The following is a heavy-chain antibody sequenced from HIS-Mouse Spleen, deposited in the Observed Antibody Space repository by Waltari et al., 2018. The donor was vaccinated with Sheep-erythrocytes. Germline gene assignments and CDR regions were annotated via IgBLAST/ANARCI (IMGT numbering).Heavy chain of an antibody. CDR2: IKTKTDGGTT. CDR1: GFTFSNAW. J-gene: IGHJ4*02. V-gene: IGHV3-15*01. Sequence: EVQLVESGGGLVKPGGSLRLSCAASGFTFSNAWMSWVRQASGRGRGWVARIKTKTDGGTTDYAAPVKGRFTISRDDSKNTLYLQMNSLKTEDTAVYYCTTDLYYDFWSGSKYFDYWGQGTLVTVSS. CDR3: TTDLYYDFWSGSKYFDY. D-gene: IGHD3-3*01.